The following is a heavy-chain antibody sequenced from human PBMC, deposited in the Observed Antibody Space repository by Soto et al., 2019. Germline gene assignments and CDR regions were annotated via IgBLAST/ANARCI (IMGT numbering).Heavy chain of an antibody. CDR3: AREGGETTVIDY. D-gene: IGHD4-4*01. CDR1: GGSINTFY. J-gene: IGHJ4*02. V-gene: IGHV4-4*07. CDR2: IFSSGST. Sequence: PSETLSLTCTVSGGSINTFYWSWVRQPAGKGLEWIGRIFSSGSTSFNPSLESRVAMSVDTSKNHFSLNLSSVTAADMAVYYCAREGGETTVIDYWGQGTLVTVSS.